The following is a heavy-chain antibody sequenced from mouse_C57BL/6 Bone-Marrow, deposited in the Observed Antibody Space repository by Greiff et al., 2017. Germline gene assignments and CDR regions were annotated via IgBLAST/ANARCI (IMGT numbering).Heavy chain of an antibody. CDR2: IWSGGST. Sequence: QVQLKQSGPGLVQPSPSLSITCTVSGFSLTSYGVHWVRQSPGKGLEWLGVIWSGGSTDYNAAFISRLSISKDNSKSQVFFKMNSLQADDTAIYYCASPMMVTTYYYAMDYWGQGTSVTVSS. CDR1: GFSLTSYG. V-gene: IGHV2-2*01. CDR3: ASPMMVTTYYYAMDY. J-gene: IGHJ4*01. D-gene: IGHD2-3*01.